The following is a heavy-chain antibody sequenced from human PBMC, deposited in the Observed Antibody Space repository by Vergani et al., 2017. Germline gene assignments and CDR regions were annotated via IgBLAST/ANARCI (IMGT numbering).Heavy chain of an antibody. CDR1: GFTFSNYG. J-gene: IGHJ4*02. Sequence: QVQLVESGGGVVQPGGSLRLSCGASGFTFSNYGMHWVRQAPGKGLEWVTSIRYDGSNTYYADSVKGRFTISRDNSKNTLFLQMNSLRPEDTAVYYCARDTVTGSRYFDYWGQGTLVTVSS. CDR3: ARDTVTGSRYFDY. D-gene: IGHD6-19*01. V-gene: IGHV3-30*02. CDR2: IRYDGSNT.